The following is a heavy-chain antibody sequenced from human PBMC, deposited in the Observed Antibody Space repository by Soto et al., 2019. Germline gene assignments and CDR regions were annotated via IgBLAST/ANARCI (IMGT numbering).Heavy chain of an antibody. Sequence: QVQLVESGGGVVQPGRSLRLSCAASGFTFSSYGMHWVRQAPGKGLEWVAVISYDGSNKYYADSVKGRFTISRDNSKNTLYLQMNSMRAEDTAVYYCNAPEGYDSSGYYVYWGQGTLVTVSS. CDR2: ISYDGSNK. CDR3: NAPEGYDSSGYYVY. V-gene: IGHV3-30*03. D-gene: IGHD3-22*01. J-gene: IGHJ4*02. CDR1: GFTFSSYG.